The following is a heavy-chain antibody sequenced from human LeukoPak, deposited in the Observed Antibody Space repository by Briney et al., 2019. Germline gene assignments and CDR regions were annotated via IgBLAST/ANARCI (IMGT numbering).Heavy chain of an antibody. CDR1: GFTFSSYE. D-gene: IGHD5-24*01. J-gene: IGHJ1*01. V-gene: IGHV3-48*03. CDR2: IGNSGST. Sequence: PGGSLRLSCAAFGFTFSSYEMNWVRQAPGKGLEWVSYIGNSGSTKYADSVRGRFTISRDNTKSSVYLQMNSLRVEDTAVYYCASLWKLPGGNRGQGTLVTVSS. CDR3: ASLWKLPGGN.